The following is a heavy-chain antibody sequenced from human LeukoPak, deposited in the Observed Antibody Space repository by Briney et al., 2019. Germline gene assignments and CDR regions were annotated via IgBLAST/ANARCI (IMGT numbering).Heavy chain of an antibody. CDR1: GYSFTSYW. D-gene: IGHD2-15*01. Sequence: GESLRISCKGSGYSFTSYWISWVRQLPGKGLEWMGRIDPSDSYTNYSPSFQGHVTISADKSISTAYLQWSSLKASDTAMYYCARHGGRYCSGGSCYHAFDIWGQETMVTVSS. V-gene: IGHV5-10-1*01. CDR2: IDPSDSYT. CDR3: ARHGGRYCSGGSCYHAFDI. J-gene: IGHJ3*02.